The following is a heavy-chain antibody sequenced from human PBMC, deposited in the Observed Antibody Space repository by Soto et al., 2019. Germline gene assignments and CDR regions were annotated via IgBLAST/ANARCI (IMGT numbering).Heavy chain of an antibody. CDR1: GGTFSSYA. V-gene: IGHV1-69*13. CDR3: ARSVRAVITYYYYGMDV. D-gene: IGHD3-22*01. CDR2: IIPIFGTA. J-gene: IGHJ6*02. Sequence: SVKVSCKASGGTFSSYAISWVRQAPGQGLEWRGGIIPIFGTANYAQKFQGRVTITADESTSTAYMELSSLRSEDTAVYYCARSVRAVITYYYYGMDVWGQGTTVTVSS.